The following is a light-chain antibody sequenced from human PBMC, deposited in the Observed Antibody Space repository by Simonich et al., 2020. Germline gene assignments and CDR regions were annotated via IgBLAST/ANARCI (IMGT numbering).Light chain of an antibody. CDR3: QQYDNLPPLFT. CDR2: DAS. V-gene: IGKV1-33*01. Sequence: DIQMTQSPSSLSASVGDRVTITCPASQDISNYLNWYQQKPGKAPKLLTYDASNLETGVPSRFSGSGSGTDFTFTISSLQPEDIATYYCQQYDNLPPLFTFGPGTKVDIK. CDR1: QDISNY. J-gene: IGKJ3*01.